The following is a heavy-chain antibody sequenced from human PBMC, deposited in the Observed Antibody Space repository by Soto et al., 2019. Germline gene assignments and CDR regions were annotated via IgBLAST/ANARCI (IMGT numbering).Heavy chain of an antibody. CDR3: ARHLTGSGSGYYPYHYYYYMDV. CDR2: TYYGGHT. J-gene: IGHJ6*03. D-gene: IGHD3-3*01. Sequence: SETLSLTCTVSGGSISSSNYYWGWVLQPPGKGLEWIGSTYYGGHTHYNPSLKSRVTVSIDTSRRQLSLKLSSVTAADTAVYYCARHLTGSGSGYYPYHYYYYMDVWGKGTTVTVSS. V-gene: IGHV4-39*01. CDR1: GGSISSSNYY.